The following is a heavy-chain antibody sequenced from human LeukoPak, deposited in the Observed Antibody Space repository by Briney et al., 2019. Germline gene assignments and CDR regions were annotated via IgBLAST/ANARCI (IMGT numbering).Heavy chain of an antibody. CDR3: ARDADLYDFWSGLYYYGMDV. CDR2: ISAYNGNT. D-gene: IGHD3-3*01. J-gene: IGHJ6*02. CDR1: GYTFTSYG. V-gene: IGHV1-18*01. Sequence: ASVKVSCKASGYTFTSYGISWVRQAPGQGLEWMGWISAYNGNTNYAQKLQGRVTMTTDISTSTAYLELRSLRSDDTAVYYCARDADLYDFWSGLYYYGMDVWGQGTTVTVSS.